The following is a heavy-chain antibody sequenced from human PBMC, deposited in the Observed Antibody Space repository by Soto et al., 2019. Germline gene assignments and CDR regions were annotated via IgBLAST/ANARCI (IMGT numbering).Heavy chain of an antibody. V-gene: IGHV3-15*01. CDR1: GFTFSNAW. J-gene: IGHJ6*02. CDR3: TTEKIITIFGVVTGNGMDV. Sequence: GGSLRLSCAASGFTFSNAWMSWVRQAPGKGLEWVGRIKSKTDGGTTDYAAPVKGRFTISRDDSKNTLYLQMNSLKTEDTAVYYCTTEKIITIFGVVTGNGMDVWGQGTTVTVSS. CDR2: IKSKTDGGTT. D-gene: IGHD3-3*01.